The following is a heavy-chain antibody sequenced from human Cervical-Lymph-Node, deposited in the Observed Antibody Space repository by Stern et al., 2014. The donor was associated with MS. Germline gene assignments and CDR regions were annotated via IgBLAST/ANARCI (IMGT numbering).Heavy chain of an antibody. D-gene: IGHD3-10*01. Sequence: DQLVESEAEVKKPGASVTVSCNVSGHPLSELAIHWLRQLPTSGLEWLGQFDPEDGETVYAQRLQGRLTMTEDTTTGTAYMTLTALTSDDTAVYYFATDRGVKWGPGTLVAVSS. CDR3: ATDRGVK. CDR2: FDPEDGET. V-gene: IGHV1-24*01. J-gene: IGHJ4*02. CDR1: GHPLSELA.